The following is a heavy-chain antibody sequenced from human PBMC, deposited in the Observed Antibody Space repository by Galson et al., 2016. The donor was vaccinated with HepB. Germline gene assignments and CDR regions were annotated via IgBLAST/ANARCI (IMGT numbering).Heavy chain of an antibody. CDR3: ARSGLDQAGAEINWLDP. CDR2: FDPEDGET. V-gene: IGHV1-24*01. CDR1: GYTLTELS. J-gene: IGHJ5*02. D-gene: IGHD6-13*01. Sequence: SVKVSCKVSGYTLTELSMHWVRQAPGKGLEWMGGFDPEDGETIYAQKFQGRVTMTEDTSTDTGYMELSSLRSEDTAVYYCARSGLDQAGAEINWLDPWGQGTLVTVSS.